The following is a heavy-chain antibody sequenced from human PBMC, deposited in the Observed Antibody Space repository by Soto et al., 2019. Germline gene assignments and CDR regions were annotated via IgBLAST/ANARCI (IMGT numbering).Heavy chain of an antibody. CDR1: GGSFSGYY. CDR3: AKASWATTRLPFDY. Sequence: QVQLQQWGAGLLKPSETLSLTCAVYGGSFSGYYWSWIRQPPGKGLEWIGEINHSGSTNYNPSLKSRVTISVDTSKNQFSLKLSSVTAADTAVYYCAKASWATTRLPFDYWGQGTLVTVSS. D-gene: IGHD2-15*01. V-gene: IGHV4-34*01. CDR2: INHSGST. J-gene: IGHJ4*02.